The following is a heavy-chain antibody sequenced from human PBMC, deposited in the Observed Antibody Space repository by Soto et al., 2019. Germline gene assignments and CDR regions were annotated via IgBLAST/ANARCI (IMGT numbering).Heavy chain of an antibody. CDR3: ARRFGGYCSGGSCYFDY. D-gene: IGHD2-15*01. J-gene: IGHJ4*02. CDR2: IYYSGST. V-gene: IGHV4-59*08. CDR1: GGSISSYY. Sequence: PSETLSLTCTVSGGSISSYYWSWIRQPPGKGLEWIGYIYYSGSTNYNPSLKSRVTISVDTSKNQFSLKLSSVTAADTAVYYCARRFGGYCSGGSCYFDYWGRGTLVTVSS.